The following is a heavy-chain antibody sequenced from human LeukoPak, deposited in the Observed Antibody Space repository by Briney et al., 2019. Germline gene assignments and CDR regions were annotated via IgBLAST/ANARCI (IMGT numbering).Heavy chain of an antibody. D-gene: IGHD3-22*01. V-gene: IGHV1-46*01. CDR2: INPSGGST. CDR1: GYTFTSYY. J-gene: IGHJ5*02. Sequence: ASVKVSCKASGYTFTSYYMHWVRRAPGQGLEWMGIINPSGGSTSCAQKFQGRVTMTRDTSTSTVYMELSSLRSEDTAVYYCARSQFDSSGYDNWFDPWGQGTLVTVSS. CDR3: ARSQFDSSGYDNWFDP.